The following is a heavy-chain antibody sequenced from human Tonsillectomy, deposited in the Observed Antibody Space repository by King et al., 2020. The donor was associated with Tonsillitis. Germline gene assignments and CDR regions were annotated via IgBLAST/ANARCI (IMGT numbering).Heavy chain of an antibody. V-gene: IGHV3-21*01. CDR3: ARYFPYSYCGGDCYAFDY. CDR2: INIGSSYI. D-gene: IGHD2-21*02. J-gene: IGHJ4*02. Sequence: EVQLVESGGGLVKPGGSLRLSCAASGFTFSSYSMNWVRQAPGKGLEWVSSINIGSSYIYYADSVKGRFTISRDNAKNSLYLQMNSLRAEDTAVYYCARYFPYSYCGGDCYAFDYWGQGTLVTVSS. CDR1: GFTFSSYS.